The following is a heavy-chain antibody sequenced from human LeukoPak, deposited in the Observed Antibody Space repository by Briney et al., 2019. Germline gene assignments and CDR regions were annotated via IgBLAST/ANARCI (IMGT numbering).Heavy chain of an antibody. J-gene: IGHJ4*02. D-gene: IGHD3-22*01. CDR1: GYTFTSYG. Sequence: ASVTVSFKASGYTFTSYGISWVRQAPGQGLEWMGWISAYNGNTNYAQKLQGRVTMTKDTTTSTAYMELRSLRSDDTAVYYCARADSSGYSVSWYFDYWGQGTLVTVSS. CDR3: ARADSSGYSVSWYFDY. V-gene: IGHV1-18*01. CDR2: ISAYNGNT.